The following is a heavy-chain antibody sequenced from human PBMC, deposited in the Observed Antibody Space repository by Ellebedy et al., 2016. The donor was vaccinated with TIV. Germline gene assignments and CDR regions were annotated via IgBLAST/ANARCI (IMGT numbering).Heavy chain of an antibody. Sequence: GESLKISCVDSGLTFSSYWMSWVRQAPGRGLEWLANIKQDGSDKNYVDSVKGRFTISRDNAKKSLYLQMDSLRAEDTAVYYCARGSGNCSSTSCSGGSDWGQGTPVTVSS. CDR3: ARGSGNCSSTSCSGGSD. J-gene: IGHJ4*02. V-gene: IGHV3-7*03. CDR2: IKQDGSDK. D-gene: IGHD2-2*01. CDR1: GLTFSSYW.